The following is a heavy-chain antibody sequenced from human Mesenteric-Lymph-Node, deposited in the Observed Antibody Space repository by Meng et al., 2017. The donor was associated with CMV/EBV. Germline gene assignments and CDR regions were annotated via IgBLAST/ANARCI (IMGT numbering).Heavy chain of an antibody. CDR3: AKVRLVRGWGFAY. D-gene: IGHD1-26*01. V-gene: IGHV3-23*01. J-gene: IGHJ4*02. Sequence: GGSLRLSCAASGFTFSDYYMTWVRQAPGKGLEWVSGISGSGGSTYYADSVKGRFTISRDNSKNTLYLHMNRLRAEDTAVYYCAKVRLVRGWGFAYWGQGTLVTVSS. CDR2: ISGSGGST. CDR1: GFTFSDYY.